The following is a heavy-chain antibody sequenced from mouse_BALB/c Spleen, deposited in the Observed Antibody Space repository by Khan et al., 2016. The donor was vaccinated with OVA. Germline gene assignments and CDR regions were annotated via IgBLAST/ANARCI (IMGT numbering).Heavy chain of an antibody. V-gene: IGHV4-1*02. CDR2: INPDSSTI. D-gene: IGHD2-2*01. CDR3: ARGLRRYYYAMDY. J-gene: IGHJ4*01. CDR1: GFDFSRYW. Sequence: EVQLQESGGGLVQPGGSLKLSCAASGFDFSRYWMSWVRQAPGEGLEWIGEINPDSSTINYTPSLKDKFIISRDNAKNTLYLQMSKVRSEDTALYYCARGLRRYYYAMDYWGQGTSGTVSS.